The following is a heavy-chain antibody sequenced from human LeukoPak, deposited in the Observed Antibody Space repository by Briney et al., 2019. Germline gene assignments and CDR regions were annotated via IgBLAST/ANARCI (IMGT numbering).Heavy chain of an antibody. CDR2: ISGSGSAI. Sequence: GGSLRLSCAASGFTFSSFDMNWVRQAPGKGLEWVSYISGSGSAIYHADSVKGRFTISRDNAKNSLYLQMSSLRAEDTAVYYCVRGVEQTFDIWGQGTMVIVSS. J-gene: IGHJ3*02. CDR3: VRGVEQTFDI. CDR1: GFTFSSFD. V-gene: IGHV3-48*03. D-gene: IGHD1/OR15-1a*01.